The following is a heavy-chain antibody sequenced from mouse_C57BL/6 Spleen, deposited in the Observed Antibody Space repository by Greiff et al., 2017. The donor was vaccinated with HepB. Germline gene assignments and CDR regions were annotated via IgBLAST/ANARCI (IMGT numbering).Heavy chain of an antibody. V-gene: IGHV1-42*01. CDR3: ARSPHYYGSPMDY. CDR2: INPSTGGT. CDR1: GYSFTGYY. D-gene: IGHD1-1*01. Sequence: EVKLQQSGPELVKPGASVKISCKASGYSFTGYYMNWVKQSPEKSLEWIGEINPSTGGTTYNQKFKAKATLTVDKSSSTAYMQLKSLTSEDSAVYYCARSPHYYGSPMDYWGQGTSVTVSS. J-gene: IGHJ4*01.